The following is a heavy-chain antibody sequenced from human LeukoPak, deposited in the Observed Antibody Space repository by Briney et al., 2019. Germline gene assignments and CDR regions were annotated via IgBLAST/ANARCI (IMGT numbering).Heavy chain of an antibody. CDR2: SYTRGST. V-gene: IGHV4-4*08. J-gene: IGHJ5*02. CDR1: GFTFSSYA. Sequence: GSLRLSCAASGFTFSSYAMSWVRQAPGKGLEWIGRSYTRGSTNNNPSLKNRVTISVDTSKNQFSLKLSSVTAADTAVYYCAREYYYGSGVWFDPWGQGTLVTVSS. D-gene: IGHD3-10*01. CDR3: AREYYYGSGVWFDP.